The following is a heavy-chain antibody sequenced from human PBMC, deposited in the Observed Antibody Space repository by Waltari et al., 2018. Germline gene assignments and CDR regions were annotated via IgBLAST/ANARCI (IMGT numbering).Heavy chain of an antibody. CDR3: ARAGGGYRLVPFY. D-gene: IGHD3-9*01. CDR2: IYYSGST. CDR1: GGSISSGGYY. J-gene: IGHJ4*02. Sequence: QVQLQESGPGLVKPSQTLSLTCTVSGGSISSGGYYWSWLRQHPGKGLEWIGYIYYSGSTYYNPSLKSRVTISVDTSKNQFSLKLSSVTAADTAVYYCARAGGGYRLVPFYWGQGTLVTVSS. V-gene: IGHV4-31*03.